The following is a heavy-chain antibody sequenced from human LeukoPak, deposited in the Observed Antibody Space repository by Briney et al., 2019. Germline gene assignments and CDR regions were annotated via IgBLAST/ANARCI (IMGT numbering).Heavy chain of an antibody. Sequence: GGSLRLSCAASGFTFSSYAMSWVRQAPGKGLEWVSTISGSGGSTYYADSVKGRSTISRDNSKNTLYLQMNSLRAEDTAVYHCAKDRWTVTIIGDFDYWGQGTLVTVSS. V-gene: IGHV3-23*01. CDR1: GFTFSSYA. CDR3: AKDRWTVTIIGDFDY. CDR2: ISGSGGST. D-gene: IGHD4-17*01. J-gene: IGHJ4*02.